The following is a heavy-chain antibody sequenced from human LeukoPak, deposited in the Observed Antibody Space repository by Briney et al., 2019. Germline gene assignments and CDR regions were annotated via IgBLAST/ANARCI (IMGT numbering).Heavy chain of an antibody. J-gene: IGHJ6*03. CDR3: ARDGPTEYCSSTSCRPRTDYYYYYMDV. V-gene: IGHV3-33*01. CDR2: IWYDGSNK. CDR1: GFTFSSYG. Sequence: PGGSLRLSCAASGFTFSSYGMHWVRQAPGKGLEWVAVIWYDGSNKYYADSVKGRFTISRDNSKNTLYLQMNSLRAEDTAVYYCARDGPTEYCSSTSCRPRTDYYYYYMDVWGKGTTVTVSS. D-gene: IGHD2-2*01.